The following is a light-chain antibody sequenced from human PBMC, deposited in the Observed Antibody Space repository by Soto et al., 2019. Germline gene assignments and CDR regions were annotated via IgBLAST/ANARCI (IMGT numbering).Light chain of an antibody. CDR2: SNN. CDR1: SSNIGSNT. V-gene: IGLV1-44*01. J-gene: IGLJ1*01. Sequence: QSVLTQPPSASGTPGQRVTISCSGSSSNIGSNTVNWYQQLPGTAPKLLIYSNNQRPSGVPDRFSGSKSGTSASLAISGLQSEDEADDDCSAWDDSLNGHVFGTGTKLTVL. CDR3: SAWDDSLNGHV.